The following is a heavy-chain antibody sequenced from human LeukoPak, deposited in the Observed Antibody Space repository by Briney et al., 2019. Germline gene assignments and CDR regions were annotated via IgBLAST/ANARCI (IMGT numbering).Heavy chain of an antibody. V-gene: IGHV4-59*08. CDR1: GGSISSYY. D-gene: IGHD3-10*01. CDR3: ARGVLGSGKRFFDY. Sequence: TETLSLTCTVSGGSISSYYWRWIRQPPGKGLEWIGNIYDSGSTNYNPSLKSRVTISVDTSKNQFSLKLSSVTAADTAVYYCARGVLGSGKRFFDYWGQGTLVTVSS. CDR2: IYDSGST. J-gene: IGHJ4*02.